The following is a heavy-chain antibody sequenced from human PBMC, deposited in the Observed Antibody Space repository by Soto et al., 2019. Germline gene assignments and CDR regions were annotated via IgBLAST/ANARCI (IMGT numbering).Heavy chain of an antibody. Sequence: GGSLRLSCAASGFTFSLYSMIWVRQAPGKGLEWVASITSSSSYIYYEDSLKGRFTISRDNAKNSLFLQLDSLRAEDTAVYFCVRARSADSRPDYWGQGTLVTVSS. D-gene: IGHD3-22*01. J-gene: IGHJ4*02. CDR3: VRARSADSRPDY. CDR1: GFTFSLYS. V-gene: IGHV3-21*01. CDR2: ITSSSSYI.